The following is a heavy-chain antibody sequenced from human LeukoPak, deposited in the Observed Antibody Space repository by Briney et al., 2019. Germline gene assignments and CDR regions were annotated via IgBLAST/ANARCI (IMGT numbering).Heavy chain of an antibody. CDR3: ARHENIVVVASATAFDY. Sequence: PSETLSLTCSVPGGSISSSSHLWGWIRQPPGKGLEWIGSIYYSGNTYYNPSLESRVTMSVDTSKNYFSLKVTSVTAADTAMYYCARHENIVVVASATAFDYWGQGTLVTVSS. J-gene: IGHJ4*02. CDR1: GGSISSSSHL. CDR2: IYYSGNT. V-gene: IGHV4-39*01. D-gene: IGHD2-15*01.